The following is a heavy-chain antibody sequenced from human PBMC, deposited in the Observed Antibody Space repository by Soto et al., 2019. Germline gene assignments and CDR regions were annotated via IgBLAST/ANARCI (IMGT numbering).Heavy chain of an antibody. D-gene: IGHD6-13*01. CDR3: ARGRAPGGSSWYFAFDI. CDR1: GFTFSSYW. CDR2: IKLDGSEK. J-gene: IGHJ3*02. Sequence: GGSLRLSCAASGFTFSSYWMSWVRQAPGKGLEWVANIKLDGSEKYYVDSVKGRFTISRDNAKNSLYLQMNSSVTAADTAVYYCARGRAPGGSSWYFAFDIWGQGTMVTVSS. V-gene: IGHV3-7*02.